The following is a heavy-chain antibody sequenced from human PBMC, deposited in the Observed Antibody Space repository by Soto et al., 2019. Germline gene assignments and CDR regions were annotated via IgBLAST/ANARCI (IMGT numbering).Heavy chain of an antibody. J-gene: IGHJ6*02. D-gene: IGHD5-18*01. V-gene: IGHV1-8*01. CDR3: ARGRPGYSYGYEWYYYYGMDV. Sequence: QVQLVQSGAEVKKPGASVKVSCKASGYTFTSYDINWVRQATGQGLEWMGWMNPNSGNTGYAQKFKGRVTMTRNTSISTAYMELSSLRSEDTAVYYCARGRPGYSYGYEWYYYYGMDVWGQGTTVTVSS. CDR1: GYTFTSYD. CDR2: MNPNSGNT.